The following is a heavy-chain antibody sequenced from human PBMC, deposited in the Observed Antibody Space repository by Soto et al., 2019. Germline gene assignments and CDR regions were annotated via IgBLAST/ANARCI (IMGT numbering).Heavy chain of an antibody. J-gene: IGHJ4*02. D-gene: IGHD2-15*01. V-gene: IGHV4-61*08. CDR3: ARGGWSHDS. CDR1: GGSISSGGYY. Sequence: KPSETLSLTCTVSGGSISSGGYYWSWIRQPPGKGLEWIGEINHSGSTNYNPSLKSRVTISVDTSKNQFSLKLSSVIAADTAIYYCARGGWSHDSWGQGTLVTVSS. CDR2: INHSGST.